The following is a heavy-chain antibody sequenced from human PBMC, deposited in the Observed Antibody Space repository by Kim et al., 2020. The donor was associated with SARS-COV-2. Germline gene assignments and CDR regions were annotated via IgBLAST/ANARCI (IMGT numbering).Heavy chain of an antibody. CDR3: ARTVNIVVVPAAIRSYWFDP. V-gene: IGHV4-30-2*01. Sequence: SETLSLTCAVSGGSISSGGYSWSWIRQPPGKGLEWIGYIYHSGSTYYNPSLKSRVTISVDRSKNQFSLKLSSVTAADTAVYYCARTVNIVVVPAAIRSYWFDPWGQGTLVTVSS. D-gene: IGHD2-2*02. CDR1: GGSISSGGYS. CDR2: IYHSGST. J-gene: IGHJ5*02.